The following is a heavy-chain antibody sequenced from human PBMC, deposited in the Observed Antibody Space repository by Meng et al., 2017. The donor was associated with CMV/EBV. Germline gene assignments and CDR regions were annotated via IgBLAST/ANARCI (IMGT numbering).Heavy chain of an antibody. CDR3: ARDVGTHDYDFWSGPWQSYGMDV. V-gene: IGHV3-66*02. CDR2: IYSGGST. Sequence: GESLKISCAASGFTVSSNYMSWVRQAPGKGLEWVSVIYSGGSTYYADSVKGRFTISRDNSKSTLYLQMNSLRAEDTAVYYCARDVGTHDYDFWSGPWQSYGMDVWGQGTTVTVSS. D-gene: IGHD3-3*01. J-gene: IGHJ6*02. CDR1: GFTVSSNY.